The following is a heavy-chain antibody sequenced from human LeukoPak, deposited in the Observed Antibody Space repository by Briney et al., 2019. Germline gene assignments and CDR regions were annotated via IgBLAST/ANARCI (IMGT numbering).Heavy chain of an antibody. CDR1: GFTFDDYG. J-gene: IGHJ2*01. CDR3: VVVVVPAAVWQFDL. V-gene: IGHV3-20*04. D-gene: IGHD2-2*01. CDR2: INWNAGNT. Sequence: PGGSLRLSCAASGFTFDDYGMTWVRQAPGKGLEWVSVINWNAGNTGYADSVKGRITVSRDNSKNTLYLQMDSLRVEDTAVYYCVVVVVPAAVWQFDLWGRGTLVTVSS.